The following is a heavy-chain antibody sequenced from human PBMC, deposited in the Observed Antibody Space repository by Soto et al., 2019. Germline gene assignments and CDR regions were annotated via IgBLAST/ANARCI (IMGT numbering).Heavy chain of an antibody. CDR2: ISGNGIST. CDR1: GFTFIKFA. D-gene: IGHD3-3*01. Sequence: EVQLVESGGGVVHPEGSLRLSCAAPGFTFIKFALTWFQQAPWKGLEWVSAISGNGISTYYADTGKCRFTISRDNSKDTGHLPMHSLRAADTAVDDCAKVLDPDFCGPSHGWFDPWGQGVLVTVSS. J-gene: IGHJ5*02. CDR3: AKVLDPDFCGPSHGWFDP. V-gene: IGHV3-23*04.